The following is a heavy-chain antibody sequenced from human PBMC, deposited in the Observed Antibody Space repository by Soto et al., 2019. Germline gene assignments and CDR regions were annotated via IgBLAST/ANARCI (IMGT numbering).Heavy chain of an antibody. CDR3: ARGGSGYTWFNEF. V-gene: IGHV1-69*01. CDR1: GGLFSSYP. J-gene: IGHJ4*02. CDR2: IIPVFQTA. D-gene: IGHD3-22*01. Sequence: QEQLVQSGAEVKKPGSSVKVSCKASGGLFSSYPISWVRQVPGQGLEWMGGIIPVFQTAYYPQRFQGRVTITADDSTNTAYMARSSLRSEDTAIYYGARGGSGYTWFNEFWGQGTLVTVSS.